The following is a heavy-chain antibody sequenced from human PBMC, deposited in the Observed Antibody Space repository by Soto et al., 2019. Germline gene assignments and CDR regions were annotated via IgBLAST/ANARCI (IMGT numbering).Heavy chain of an antibody. V-gene: IGHV3-30*18. J-gene: IGHJ3*02. D-gene: IGHD1-1*01. CDR3: AKDQHWNRGGAFDI. Sequence: GGSLRLSCAASGFTFSSYAMHWVRQAPGKGLEWVAIISYDGSYKYYADSVRGRFTISRDNSKSTLYLQMNSLRPEDTAVYYCAKDQHWNRGGAFDIWGQGTMVTVSS. CDR2: ISYDGSYK. CDR1: GFTFSSYA.